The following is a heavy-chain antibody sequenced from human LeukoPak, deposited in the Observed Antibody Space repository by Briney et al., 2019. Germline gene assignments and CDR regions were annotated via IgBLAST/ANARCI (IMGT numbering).Heavy chain of an antibody. CDR3: AKGAASRGYTYVAN. V-gene: IGHV3-23*01. J-gene: IGHJ4*02. Sequence: GGSLRLSCAASAFTFRTYAMIWVRQAPGRGLEWVSTVSGSGGSTSYADSVKGRFTISRGNSNNTLYLQMNSLRAEDTAVYYCAKGAASRGYTYVANWGQGTLVTVSS. D-gene: IGHD5-18*01. CDR2: VSGSGGST. CDR1: AFTFRTYA.